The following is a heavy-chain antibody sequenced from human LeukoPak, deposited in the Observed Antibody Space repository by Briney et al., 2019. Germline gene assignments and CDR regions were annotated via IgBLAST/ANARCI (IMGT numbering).Heavy chain of an antibody. CDR1: GFTFSTYG. Sequence: GGSLRLSCAASGFTFSTYGLTWVRQAPGKGLEWVSTISSSGGSTYYADSVKGRFTISRDNSKNTLYLQMNSLRAEDTAVYYCAKDPASTTEMDVWGKGTTVTISS. J-gene: IGHJ6*04. D-gene: IGHD6-13*01. CDR2: ISSSGGST. CDR3: AKDPASTTEMDV. V-gene: IGHV3-23*01.